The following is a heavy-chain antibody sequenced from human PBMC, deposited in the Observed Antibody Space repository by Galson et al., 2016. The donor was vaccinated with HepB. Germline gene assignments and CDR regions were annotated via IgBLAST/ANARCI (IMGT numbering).Heavy chain of an antibody. D-gene: IGHD3-10*01. J-gene: IGHJ5*01. CDR2: IYTGGSS. Sequence: SLRLSCAASGFTVSATYMSWVRQAPGKGLEWVSTIYTGGSSSYTDPVKGRFTISRDNPKNTVHLQMKSLRAEDTAMYYCAREISEVTMGRKTNNWFDSGGQGTLVTVSS. CDR3: AREISEVTMGRKTNNWFDS. V-gene: IGHV3-66*01. CDR1: GFTVSATY.